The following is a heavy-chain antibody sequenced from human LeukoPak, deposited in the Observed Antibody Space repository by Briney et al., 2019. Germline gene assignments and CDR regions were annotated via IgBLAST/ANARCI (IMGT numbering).Heavy chain of an antibody. CDR2: INPNSGGT. D-gene: IGHD3-3*01. CDR3: ARVPLYDFWSGYYGTSTVTGEFDY. Sequence: ASVKVSCKASGYTFTGYYMHWVRQAPGQGLEWMGWINPNSGGTNYAQKFRGRVTMTRDTSISTACMELSRLRSDDTAVYYCARVPLYDFWSGYYGTSTVTGEFDYWGQGTLVTVSS. V-gene: IGHV1-2*02. CDR1: GYTFTGYY. J-gene: IGHJ4*02.